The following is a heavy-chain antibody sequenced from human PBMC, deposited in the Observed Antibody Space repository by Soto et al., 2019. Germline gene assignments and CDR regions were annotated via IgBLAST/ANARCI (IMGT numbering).Heavy chain of an antibody. D-gene: IGHD3-16*02. Sequence: VHLVESGGGVVQPGRSLRLSCAASKFTFSMYAMHWVRQAPGKGLEWVAVISYDGSNEYYVDSVKGRFSISRDNSKDTLYLQMNSLRAEDTAVYYCAKDFSYDFVWGSYRYFDYWGQGALVTVSS. V-gene: IGHV3-30*18. CDR2: ISYDGSNE. CDR3: AKDFSYDFVWGSYRYFDY. J-gene: IGHJ4*02. CDR1: KFTFSMYA.